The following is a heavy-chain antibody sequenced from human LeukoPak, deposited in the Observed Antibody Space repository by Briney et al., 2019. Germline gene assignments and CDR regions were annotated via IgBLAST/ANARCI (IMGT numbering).Heavy chain of an antibody. CDR2: IYHSGST. D-gene: IGHD6-13*01. CDR3: ARYSVAAAGTLDY. V-gene: IGHV4-4*02. CDR1: GGSISSSNW. J-gene: IGHJ4*02. Sequence: PSETLSLTCAVSGGSISSSNWWSWVRQPPGKGLEWIGEIYHSGSTNYNPSLKSRVTISVDKSKNQFSLKLSSVTAADTAVYYCARYSVAAAGTLDYWGQGTLVTVSS.